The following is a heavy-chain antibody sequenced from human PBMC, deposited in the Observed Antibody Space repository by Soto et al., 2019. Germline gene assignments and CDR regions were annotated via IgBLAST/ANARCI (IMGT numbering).Heavy chain of an antibody. Sequence: SMKLSSAACRGSVSSYRMTVVRQKTGKGLECVSAISYGGSKTYYADSVKGRFTISRDNSKKTLYLQMNSLRAEDTAVYYCAKNPGYYYDSTGYHFDYWGQGTLVTVSS. V-gene: IGHV3-23*01. CDR1: RGSVSSYR. D-gene: IGHD3-22*01. CDR2: ISYGGSKT. CDR3: AKNPGYYYDSTGYHFDY. J-gene: IGHJ4*02.